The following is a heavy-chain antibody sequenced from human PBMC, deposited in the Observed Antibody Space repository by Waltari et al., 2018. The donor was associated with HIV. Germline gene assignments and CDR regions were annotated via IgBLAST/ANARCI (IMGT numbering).Heavy chain of an antibody. CDR2: SNPHRGRT. V-gene: IGHV1-2*06. CDR1: GYTLTDYY. CDR3: ARHSPSVY. Sequence: QVQLVQSGAEVKKPGASVKVPCEASGYTLTDYYIHWVRQAPGPVLEWVGRSNPHRGRTNYAHKLQVRVPLTRDTSIRTAYMERSSLTSDDTAVYYCARHSPSVYWGQGTLVTVSS. D-gene: IGHD2-21*01. J-gene: IGHJ4*02.